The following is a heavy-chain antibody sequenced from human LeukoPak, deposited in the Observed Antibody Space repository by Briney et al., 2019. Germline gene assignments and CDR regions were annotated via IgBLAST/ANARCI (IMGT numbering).Heavy chain of an antibody. V-gene: IGHV3-73*01. J-gene: IGHJ4*02. CDR1: GFTFSGSA. CDR2: IRSKANSYAT. Sequence: GGSLRLSCAASGFTFSGSAMHWVRQASGKGLEWVGRIRSKANSYATAYAASVKGRFTISRDNAKNSLYLQMNSLRAEDTAVYYCARGPPYSSSYGHWGQGTLVTVSP. D-gene: IGHD6-13*01. CDR3: ARGPPYSSSYGH.